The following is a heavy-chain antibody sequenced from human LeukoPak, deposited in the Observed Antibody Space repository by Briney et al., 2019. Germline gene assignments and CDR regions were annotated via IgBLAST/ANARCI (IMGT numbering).Heavy chain of an antibody. J-gene: IGHJ4*02. D-gene: IGHD5-12*01. CDR1: GFSFSDYA. V-gene: IGHV3-30-3*01. CDR2: ISYDGSNK. Sequence: GGSLRLSCTASGFSFSDYAMHWVRQAPGKGLEWVAVISYDGSNKDYVDPVKGRFTISRDNSKNTLYLQTNSLRAEDTAVYYCARDSTWLRHFDYWGQGTLVTVSS. CDR3: ARDSTWLRHFDY.